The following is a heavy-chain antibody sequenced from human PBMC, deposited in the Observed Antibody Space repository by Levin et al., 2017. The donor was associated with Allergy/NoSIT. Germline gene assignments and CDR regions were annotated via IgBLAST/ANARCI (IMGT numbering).Heavy chain of an antibody. CDR3: AKGVRDDSSGYYPTLNYYFDS. CDR2: ISGNGGKT. Sequence: GGSLRLSCAASGFTFSNYAMNWVRQAPGKGLQWVSGISGNGGKTYYADSVKGRFSISRDNSKNTLNLQMDSLRADDTAVYYCAKGVRDDSSGYYPTLNYYFDSWGQGTLVTVSS. CDR1: GFTFSNYA. D-gene: IGHD3-22*01. V-gene: IGHV3-23*01. J-gene: IGHJ4*02.